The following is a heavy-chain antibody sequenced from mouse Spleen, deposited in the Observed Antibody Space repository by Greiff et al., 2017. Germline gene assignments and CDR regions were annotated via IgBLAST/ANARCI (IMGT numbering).Heavy chain of an antibody. D-gene: IGHD2-1*01. J-gene: IGHJ2*01. Sequence: EVQLVESGGGLVKRGGSLKLSCAASGFTFSSYAMSWVRQTPEKRLEWVATISSGGGNTYYPDSVKGRFTISRDNAKNTLYLQMSSLKSEDTAMYYCARHGYGNYIFDYWGQGTTLTVSS. CDR1: GFTFSSYA. CDR2: ISSGGGNT. V-gene: IGHV5-9-3*01. CDR3: ARHGYGNYIFDY.